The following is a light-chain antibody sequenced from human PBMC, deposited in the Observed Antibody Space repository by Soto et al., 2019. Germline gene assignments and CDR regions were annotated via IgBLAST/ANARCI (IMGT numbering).Light chain of an antibody. Sequence: LPPSPATLSVSPGERATLSFIASQSVSNNLAWYQQKPGQAPRLLIYGASTRATGIPARFSGSGSGTDFTLTISSLEPEDFAVYYCQQRSNGPPITFGQGTRLENK. V-gene: IGKV3-11*01. CDR1: QSVSNN. J-gene: IGKJ5*01. CDR3: QQRSNGPPIT. CDR2: GAS.